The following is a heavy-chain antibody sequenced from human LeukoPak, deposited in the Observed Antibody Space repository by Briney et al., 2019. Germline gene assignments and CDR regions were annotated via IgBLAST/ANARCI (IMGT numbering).Heavy chain of an antibody. D-gene: IGHD3-10*01. CDR2: IFHSGST. Sequence: PSETLSLTCAVSGGSISSGAYSWSWIRQPPGKGLEWIGYIFHSGSTYYTPSLKSRVTISVDTSKNQFSLKLTSMTLADTAVYYCASALWVANAPGSWFDPWGQGIPVTVSS. J-gene: IGHJ5*02. V-gene: IGHV4-30-2*01. CDR3: ASALWVANAPGSWFDP. CDR1: GGSISSGAYS.